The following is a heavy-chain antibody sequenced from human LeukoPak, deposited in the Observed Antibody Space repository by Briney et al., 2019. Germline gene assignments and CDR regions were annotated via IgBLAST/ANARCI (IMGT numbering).Heavy chain of an antibody. CDR2: IYSGAST. Sequence: GGSLRLSCAASGFGVSNNYMSWVRQAPGKGLEWVAVIYSGASTVYADAVKGRFTLSRDNSQNALFLQMNSPKVEDTAVYYCARDSGLNAFDIWGQGTMVTVSS. V-gene: IGHV3-53*01. CDR1: GFGVSNNY. J-gene: IGHJ3*02. CDR3: ARDSGLNAFDI.